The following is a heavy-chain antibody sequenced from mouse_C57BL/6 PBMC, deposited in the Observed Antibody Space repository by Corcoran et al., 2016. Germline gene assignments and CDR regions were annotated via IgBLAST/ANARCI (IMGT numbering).Heavy chain of an antibody. V-gene: IGHV1-80*01. CDR2: IYPGDGAT. J-gene: IGHJ4*01. D-gene: IGHD2-12*01. CDR3: AHDGYYCAMDY. CDR1: GYAFSSYW. Sequence: QVQLQQSGAELVKPGASVTLSCTSSGYAFSSYWMNWVKQRPGKGLEWIGQIYPGDGATNYNGKFKGKPTLSADKSSSTAYMQLSSLTSEDSAVYVCAHDGYYCAMDYWGQGTSGTVSS.